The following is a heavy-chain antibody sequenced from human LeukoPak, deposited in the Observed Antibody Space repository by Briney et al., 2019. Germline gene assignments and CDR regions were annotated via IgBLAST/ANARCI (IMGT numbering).Heavy chain of an antibody. V-gene: IGHV3-48*03. CDR2: ISRSGITT. Sequence: GGSLRLSCAASGFTFNYFEMNWVRQAPGKGLEWVSYISRSGITTYYADSVRGRFTISRDNAKNSLYLQMNSLRADDTAVYYCARDKTTVGYYFDSWGQGTLVTVSS. J-gene: IGHJ4*02. CDR1: GFTFNYFE. D-gene: IGHD4-23*01. CDR3: ARDKTTVGYYFDS.